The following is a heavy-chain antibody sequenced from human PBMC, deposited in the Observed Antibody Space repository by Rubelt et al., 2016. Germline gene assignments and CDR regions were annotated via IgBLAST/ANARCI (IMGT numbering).Heavy chain of an antibody. Sequence: EVQLVESGGGLVQPGGSLRLSCAASGFTFSSYAMSWVRQAPGKGLEWVSAISGSGGSTYSADAVKGRFTISRDNSKNTLYLQMNSLRADNTAVYYWSASAPTLFPLVSCENAASDTSTVAVXYHEQDV. CDR3: SASAPTLFPLVSCENAASDTSTVAVXYHEQDV. D-gene: IGHD5-18*01. V-gene: IGHV3-23*04. J-gene: IGHJ6*01. CDR1: GFTFSSYA. CDR2: ISGSGGST.